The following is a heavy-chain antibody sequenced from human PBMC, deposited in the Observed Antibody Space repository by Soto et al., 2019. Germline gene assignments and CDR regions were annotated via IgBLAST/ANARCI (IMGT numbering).Heavy chain of an antibody. J-gene: IGHJ3*02. D-gene: IGHD5-18*01. V-gene: IGHV4-39*07. CDR1: GGSISSGGYY. CDR3: ARGLRLSLGDSSDDRHAFDI. CDR2: IHHSGST. Sequence: SETLSLTCTVSGGSISSGGYYWSWIRQPPGKGLEWIGEIHHSGSTNYNPSLKSRVSISVDTSKNQFSLKLTSVTAADTAVYYCARGLRLSLGDSSDDRHAFDIWGQGTMVT.